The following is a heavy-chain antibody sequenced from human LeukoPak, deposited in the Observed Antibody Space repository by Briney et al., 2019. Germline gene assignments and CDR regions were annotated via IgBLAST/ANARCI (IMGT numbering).Heavy chain of an antibody. J-gene: IGHJ4*02. D-gene: IGHD3-3*02. V-gene: IGHV3-21*01. Sequence: GGSLRLSCAASGFIFSRYTINWVRQAPGKGLEWVSSIWSDSAEIHYADSVKGRFTISRDNAKDSLYLQMNSLRAEDSAVYYCARDFFHSDISRLFDYWGQGTLVTVSS. CDR1: GFIFSRYT. CDR2: IWSDSAEI. CDR3: ARDFFHSDISRLFDY.